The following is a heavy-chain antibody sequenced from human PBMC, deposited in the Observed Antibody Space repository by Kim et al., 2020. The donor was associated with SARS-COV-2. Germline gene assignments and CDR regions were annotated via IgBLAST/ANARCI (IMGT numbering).Heavy chain of an antibody. D-gene: IGHD6-13*01. CDR2: IYYSGST. CDR1: GGSISSYY. CDR3: ARGDGGSSDPHYYYGMDV. Sequence: SETLSLTCTVSGGSISSYYWSWIRQPPGKGLEWIGYIYYSGSTNYNPSLKSRVTISVDTSKNQFSLKLSSVTAADTAVYYCARGDGGSSDPHYYYGMDVWGQGTTVTVSS. V-gene: IGHV4-59*01. J-gene: IGHJ6*02.